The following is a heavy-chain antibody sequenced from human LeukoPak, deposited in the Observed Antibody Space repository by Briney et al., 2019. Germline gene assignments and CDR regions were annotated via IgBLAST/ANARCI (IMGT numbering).Heavy chain of an antibody. CDR1: GVPISSYY. D-gene: IGHD3-10*01. V-gene: IGHV4-4*07. J-gene: IGHJ4*02. CDR3: ARENISLLWFGELLGYYFDY. Sequence: PSETLSLTCTVSGVPISSYYWSWIRQPAGKGLEWIGRIYTNGSTNYNPPLQSQVTMSVDTSKNQFSLTLSSVTAADTAVYYCARENISLLWFGELLGYYFDYWGQGTLVTVSS. CDR2: IYTNGST.